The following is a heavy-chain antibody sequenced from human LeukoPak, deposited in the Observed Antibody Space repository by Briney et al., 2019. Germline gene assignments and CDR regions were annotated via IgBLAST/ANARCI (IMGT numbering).Heavy chain of an antibody. V-gene: IGHV3-23*01. CDR2: ISGSGGRT. J-gene: IGHJ4*02. CDR3: AAKYGSGSYALLDY. CDR1: GFTFSSYA. D-gene: IGHD3-10*01. Sequence: GGSLRLSCAASGFTFSSYAMSWVRQAPGKGLEWVSVISGSGGRTFYADSVKGRFTISRDNSKNTVYLQMNILRADDTAVYYCAAKYGSGSYALLDYWGQGTLVTVSS.